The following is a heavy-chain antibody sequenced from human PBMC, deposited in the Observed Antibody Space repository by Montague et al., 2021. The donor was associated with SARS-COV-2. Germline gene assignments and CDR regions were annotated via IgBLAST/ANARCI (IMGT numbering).Heavy chain of an antibody. V-gene: IGHV4-59*12. CDR2: VHNSGTT. CDR1: GGSITSYY. D-gene: IGHD6-13*01. CDR3: VRGGGDSSSWITGLEA. J-gene: IGHJ3*01. Sequence: SETLSLTCVVSGGSITSYYWSWIRQPPGKGLEWIAYVHNSGTTSNNPSLNSRVLISVDPSKKQFSLRLTSVTAADTAVYYCVRGGGDSSSWITGLEAWGRGTRVTVPS.